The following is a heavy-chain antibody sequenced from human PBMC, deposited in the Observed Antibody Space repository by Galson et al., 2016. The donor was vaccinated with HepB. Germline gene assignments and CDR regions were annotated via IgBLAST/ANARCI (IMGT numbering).Heavy chain of an antibody. J-gene: IGHJ3*02. D-gene: IGHD5-12*01. CDR1: GFTFDDYA. Sequence: SLRLSCAASGFTFDDYAIHWVRQAPGKGLEWVSLSSGDGTITSYADSVKGRFTISRDNSKNSLYLQMNSLRTEDTALYYCAKRGAWLAFDIWGQGTMVTVSS. CDR2: SSGDGTIT. CDR3: AKRGAWLAFDI. V-gene: IGHV3-43*02.